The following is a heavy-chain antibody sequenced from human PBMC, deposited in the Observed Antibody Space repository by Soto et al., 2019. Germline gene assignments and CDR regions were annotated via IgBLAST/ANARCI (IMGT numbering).Heavy chain of an antibody. V-gene: IGHV3-21*01. CDR1: GFTFSSYT. Sequence: EVQMVESGGGLVKPGGSLRLSCAASGFTFSSYTMNWVRQAPGKGLGWVSFISSSGTYTYYADSLTGRFTISRDNTKYSLYLQMNSLRAEDAAVYYCARKKGDTFDIWGQGTMVTVSS. CDR2: ISSSGTYT. CDR3: ARKKGDTFDI. J-gene: IGHJ3*02.